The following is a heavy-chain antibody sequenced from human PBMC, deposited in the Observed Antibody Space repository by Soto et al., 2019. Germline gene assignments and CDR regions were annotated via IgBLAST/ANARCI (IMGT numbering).Heavy chain of an antibody. CDR2: IIPIFGTA. CDR1: GGTFSSYA. D-gene: IGHD3-3*01. V-gene: IGHV1-69*13. CDR3: ALRFLEWLSDPYFDY. Sequence: SVKVSCKASGGTFSSYAISWVRQAPGQGLEWMGGIIPIFGTANYAQKFQGRVTITADESTSTAYMELSSLRSEDTAVYYCALRFLEWLSDPYFDYWGQGTLVTVSS. J-gene: IGHJ4*02.